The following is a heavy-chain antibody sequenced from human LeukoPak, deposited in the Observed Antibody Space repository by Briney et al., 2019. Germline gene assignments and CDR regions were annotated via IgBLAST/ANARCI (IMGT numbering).Heavy chain of an antibody. J-gene: IGHJ4*02. Sequence: GGSLRLSCAASGFTFSSYAMNWVRQAPGKGLEWVANIRQDGSEKYYVDSVKGRFTISRDNANNSVYLQMNNLRAEDTAVYYCAAVIDYWGQGTLVTVSS. CDR2: IRQDGSEK. V-gene: IGHV3-7*01. CDR1: GFTFSSYA. CDR3: AAVIDY.